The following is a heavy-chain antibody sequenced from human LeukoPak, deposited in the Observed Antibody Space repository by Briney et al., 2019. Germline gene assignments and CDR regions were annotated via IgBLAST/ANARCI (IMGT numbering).Heavy chain of an antibody. V-gene: IGHV1-2*02. Sequence: ASVKVSCKASGYTFTGYYMHWVRQAPGQGLEWMGWINPNSGGTNYAQKFQGRVTMTRDTSISTAYMELSSLRSEDTAVYYCAKSGRDVVVVVAATDYYYMDVWGKGTTVTVSS. CDR3: AKSGRDVVVVVAATDYYYMDV. D-gene: IGHD2-15*01. CDR2: INPNSGGT. CDR1: GYTFTGYY. J-gene: IGHJ6*03.